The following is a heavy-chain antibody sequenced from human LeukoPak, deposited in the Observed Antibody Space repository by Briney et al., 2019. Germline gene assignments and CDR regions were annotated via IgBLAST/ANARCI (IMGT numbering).Heavy chain of an antibody. J-gene: IGHJ4*02. Sequence: PSETLSLTCTVSGGSISSYYWNWIRQPPGKGLEWIGYIYYDGSTNYNPSLKSRVTISVDTSKNQFSLKVRSVTAADTAVYYCARYTAMVPFDYWGQGTLVTVSS. CDR2: IYYDGST. V-gene: IGHV4-59*01. CDR3: ARYTAMVPFDY. D-gene: IGHD5-18*01. CDR1: GGSISSYY.